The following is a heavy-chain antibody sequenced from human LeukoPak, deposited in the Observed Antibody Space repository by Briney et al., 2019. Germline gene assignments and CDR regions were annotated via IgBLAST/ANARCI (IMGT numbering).Heavy chain of an antibody. D-gene: IGHD5-12*01. J-gene: IGHJ3*02. V-gene: IGHV1-24*01. CDR2: FDPEDGET. CDR1: GYTLTELS. CDR3: ATDRPYGGYGKGAFDI. Sequence: ASVKVSCKVSGYTLTELSMHWVRQAPGKGLEWMGGFDPEDGETIYAQKFQGRVTMTEDTSTDTAYMELSSLRSEDTAVYYCATDRPYGGYGKGAFDIWGQGTMVTVSS.